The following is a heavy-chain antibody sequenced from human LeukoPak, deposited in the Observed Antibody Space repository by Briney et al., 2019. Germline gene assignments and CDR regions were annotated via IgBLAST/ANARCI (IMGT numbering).Heavy chain of an antibody. CDR1: GDSITSSSYY. J-gene: IGHJ4*02. Sequence: SETLSLTCTVSGDSITSSSYYWGWIRQPPGKGLEWIGNINYSGSTYYSPSFKSRVTMFVDTSKNQFSLKLSSVTAADTAVYYCARRHIYGYYFDYWGQGTLVTVSS. CDR2: INYSGST. CDR3: ARRHIYGYYFDY. V-gene: IGHV4-39*01. D-gene: IGHD5-18*01.